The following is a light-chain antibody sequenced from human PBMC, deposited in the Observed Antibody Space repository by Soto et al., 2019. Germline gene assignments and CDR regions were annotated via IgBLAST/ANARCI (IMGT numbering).Light chain of an antibody. CDR3: QQYYCYPWT. Sequence: DIQMTQSPSSLSASVGDRITIACRASQGVNNHLAWFQQKPGKAPKSLISSVSSLQSGVPSRFSGSGSGTDFTLTISSLQPEDSATYYGQQYYCYPWTFGRGTRLEIK. CDR1: QGVNNH. CDR2: SVS. V-gene: IGKV1-16*01. J-gene: IGKJ1*01.